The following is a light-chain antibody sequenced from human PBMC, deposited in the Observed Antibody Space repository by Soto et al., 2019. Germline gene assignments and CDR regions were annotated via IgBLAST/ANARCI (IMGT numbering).Light chain of an antibody. Sequence: QSALTQPASVSGSPGQSITISCTGTSSDVGGYNDGSWYQQHPGKAPKLIIYEVSNRPSGVSNRFSGSKSGNTASLTISGLQAEDEADYYCNSYTSKSTGVFGTGTKVTVL. CDR3: NSYTSKSTGV. CDR1: SSDVGGYND. V-gene: IGLV2-14*01. CDR2: EVS. J-gene: IGLJ1*01.